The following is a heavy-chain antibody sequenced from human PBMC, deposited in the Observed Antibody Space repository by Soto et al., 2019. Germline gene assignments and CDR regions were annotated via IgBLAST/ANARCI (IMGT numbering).Heavy chain of an antibody. Sequence: SETLSLTCAVSGGSISSSNWWSWVRQPPGKGLEWIGEIYYSGSANYNPSLRSRVTMSLDKSRNHFSLKVSSVTAADTAVYYCARFGRLRNPDCWGQGTLVTVSS. CDR1: GGSISSSNW. J-gene: IGHJ4*02. CDR3: ARFGRLRNPDC. CDR2: IYYSGSA. D-gene: IGHD1-26*01. V-gene: IGHV4-4*02.